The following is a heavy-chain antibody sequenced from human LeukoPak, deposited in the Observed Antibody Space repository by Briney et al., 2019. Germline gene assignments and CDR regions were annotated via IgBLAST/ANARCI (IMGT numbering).Heavy chain of an antibody. V-gene: IGHV1-18*01. J-gene: IGHJ4*02. CDR1: GYTFTIYG. Sequence: ASVKVSCKASGYTFTIYGISWVRQAPGQGLEWMGWISAYNGNTNYAQKLQGRVTMTTDTSTSTAYMELRSLRSDDTAVYYCARAITMVRGVMRYFDYWGQGTLVTVSS. D-gene: IGHD3-10*01. CDR3: ARAITMVRGVMRYFDY. CDR2: ISAYNGNT.